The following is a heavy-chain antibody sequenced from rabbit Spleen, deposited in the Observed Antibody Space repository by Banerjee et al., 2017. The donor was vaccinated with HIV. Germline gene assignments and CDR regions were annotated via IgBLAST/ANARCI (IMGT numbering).Heavy chain of an antibody. CDR3: ARATNYVGISYLTRLDL. CDR1: GVSFSGNSY. CDR2: IYISSGGT. J-gene: IGHJ3*01. V-gene: IGHV1S40*01. D-gene: IGHD8-1*01. Sequence: QSLEESGGDLVKPGASLTLTCIASGVSFSGNSYMCWVRQAPGKGLEWIGCIYISSGGTYYATWAKGRFTISKTSSTTVTLQLNSLTAADTATYFCARATNYVGISYLTRLDLWGPGTLVTVS.